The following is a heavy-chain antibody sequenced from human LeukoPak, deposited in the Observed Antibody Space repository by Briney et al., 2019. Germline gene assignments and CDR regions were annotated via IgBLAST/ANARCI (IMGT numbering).Heavy chain of an antibody. J-gene: IGHJ4*02. CDR1: GFTVSSNY. CDR3: ARDRTGTAQFDY. D-gene: IGHD1/OR15-1a*01. V-gene: IGHV3-53*01. CDR2: IYSGGTT. Sequence: PGGSLRLSCAASGFTVSSNYMTWVRQAPEKGLEWVSVIYSGGTTFYTDSVKGRFTISRDNSKNTLYLQTNSLRAEDTAVYYCARDRTGTAQFDYWGQGTLVTVSS.